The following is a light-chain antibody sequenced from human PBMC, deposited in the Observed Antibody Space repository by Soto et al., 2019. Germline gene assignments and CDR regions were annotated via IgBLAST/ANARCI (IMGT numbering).Light chain of an antibody. Sequence: EVVLTQSPATLSLSPGERATLSCRAIQSIRTSLAWYQQKPGQAPRLVIFDASNRANGVPARFGGSGSGTDFTLTINSLEPEDFAVYYCQQRNVWPPLISFGQGTRLEIK. CDR3: QQRNVWPPLIS. CDR2: DAS. V-gene: IGKV3-11*01. J-gene: IGKJ5*01. CDR1: QSIRTS.